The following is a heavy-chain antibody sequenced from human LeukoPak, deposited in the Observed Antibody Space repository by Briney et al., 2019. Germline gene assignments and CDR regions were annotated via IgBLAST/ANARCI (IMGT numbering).Heavy chain of an antibody. CDR1: GYTFTSYG. CDR3: ARNDSRGGSSDY. CDR2: ISAYNGNT. Sequence: ASVKVSCKASGYTFTSYGISWVRQAPGQGLEWMGWISAYNGNTNHAQKLRGRVTMTTDTSTSTAYMELRSLRSDDTAVYYCARNDSRGGSSDYWGQGTLVTVSS. J-gene: IGHJ4*02. V-gene: IGHV1-18*01. D-gene: IGHD4-11*01.